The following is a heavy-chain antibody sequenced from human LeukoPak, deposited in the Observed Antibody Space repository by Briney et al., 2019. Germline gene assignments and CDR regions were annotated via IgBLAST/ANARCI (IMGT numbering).Heavy chain of an antibody. Sequence: ASVKVSCKASGYTFTGYYMHWVRQAPGQGLEWMGWINPNSGGTNYAQKFQGRVTMTRDTSISTAYMELSRLRSDDTAVYYCANYGFSGSVYHGKFDPWGQGTLVTVSS. CDR1: GYTFTGYY. J-gene: IGHJ5*02. V-gene: IGHV1-2*02. CDR3: ANYGFSGSVYHGKFDP. CDR2: INPNSGGT. D-gene: IGHD3-10*01.